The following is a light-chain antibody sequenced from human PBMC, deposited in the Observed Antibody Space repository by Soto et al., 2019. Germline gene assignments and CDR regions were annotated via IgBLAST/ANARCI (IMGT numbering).Light chain of an antibody. CDR1: SSNIGAGYD. CDR2: GNS. V-gene: IGLV1-40*01. J-gene: IGLJ1*01. CDR3: QSYDSSLFYV. Sequence: QSVLTQPPSVSGAPGQRVTISCTGSSSNIGAGYDVHWYQQLPGPAPKLLIYGNSNRPSGVPDRFSGSKCGTSASLASTGLQAEDEADYYCQSYDSSLFYVFGTGTKLTVL.